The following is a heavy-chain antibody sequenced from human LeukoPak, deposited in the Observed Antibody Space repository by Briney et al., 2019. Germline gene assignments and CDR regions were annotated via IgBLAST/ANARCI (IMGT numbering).Heavy chain of an antibody. CDR3: ARDRDSSGWYEGFDY. CDR2: ISYDGSNK. D-gene: IGHD6-19*01. V-gene: IGHV3-30-3*01. Sequence: GGSLRLSCAASGFTFSSSAMHWVRQAPDKGLVWVAVISYDGSNKYYADSVKGRFTISRDNSKNTLYLQMNSLRADDTAVYYCARDRDSSGWYEGFDYWGQGTLVTVSS. CDR1: GFTFSSSA. J-gene: IGHJ4*02.